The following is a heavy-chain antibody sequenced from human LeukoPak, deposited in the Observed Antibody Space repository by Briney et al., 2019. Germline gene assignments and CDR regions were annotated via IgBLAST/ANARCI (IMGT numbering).Heavy chain of an antibody. CDR1: GFMFSSNW. Sequence: GGSLRLSCAASGFMFSSNWMSWVRLAPGKGLEWVANIKEDGTETYYVDSVKGRFTISRDLSKNTLYLQMNSLRVEDTALYYCARKYSGTNPFDYWGQGTLVTVSS. D-gene: IGHD1-26*01. CDR2: IKEDGTET. CDR3: ARKYSGTNPFDY. J-gene: IGHJ4*02. V-gene: IGHV3-7*03.